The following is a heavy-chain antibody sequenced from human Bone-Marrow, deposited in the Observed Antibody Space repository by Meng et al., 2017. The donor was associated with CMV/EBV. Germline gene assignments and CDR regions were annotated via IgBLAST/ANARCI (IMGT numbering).Heavy chain of an antibody. Sequence: ASVKVSCKASGYTFTSYYMHWVRQAPGQGLEWMGIINPSGGSTSYAQKFQGRVTMTRDTSTSTVYMELSSLRSEDTAVYYCARGLVVVPAAIPWWFDPWGQGTLVTASS. J-gene: IGHJ5*02. V-gene: IGHV1-46*01. CDR1: GYTFTSYY. CDR3: ARGLVVVPAAIPWWFDP. D-gene: IGHD2-2*02. CDR2: INPSGGST.